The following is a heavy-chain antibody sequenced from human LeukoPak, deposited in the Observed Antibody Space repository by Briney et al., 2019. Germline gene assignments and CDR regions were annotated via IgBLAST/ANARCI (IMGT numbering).Heavy chain of an antibody. CDR3: ARASHNYYGSGSYEDY. CDR1: GYTFTGYG. V-gene: IGHV1-69*05. CDR2: IIPIFGTA. D-gene: IGHD3-10*01. Sequence: GAAVKVSCKASGYTFTGYGLSWVRQAPGQGLEWMGRIIPIFGTANYAQKFQGRVTVTTDESTSTAYMELSSLRSEDTAVYYCARASHNYYGSGSYEDYWGQGTLVTVSS. J-gene: IGHJ4*02.